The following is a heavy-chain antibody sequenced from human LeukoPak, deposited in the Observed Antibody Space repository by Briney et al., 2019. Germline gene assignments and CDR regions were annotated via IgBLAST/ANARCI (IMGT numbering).Heavy chain of an antibody. CDR3: ARVEGISSWWGQEYNWFGP. Sequence: GGSLRLSCAASGFTFSNYWMSWVRQAPGKGLEWVANIKQDGSEKYYVDSVKGRFTISRDNAKNSLYLQMNSLRAEDTAVYYCARVEGISSWWGQEYNWFGPWGQGTLVTVSS. V-gene: IGHV3-7*01. D-gene: IGHD6-13*01. CDR1: GFTFSNYW. J-gene: IGHJ5*02. CDR2: IKQDGSEK.